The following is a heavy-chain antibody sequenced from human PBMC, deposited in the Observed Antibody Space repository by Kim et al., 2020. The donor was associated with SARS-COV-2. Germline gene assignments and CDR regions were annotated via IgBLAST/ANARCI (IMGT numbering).Heavy chain of an antibody. V-gene: IGHV3-23*01. CDR2: ISGSGGST. Sequence: GGSLRLSCAASGITFSSYAMTWVRQAPGKGLEWVSTISGSGGSTYYADSVKGRFTLSRDTSTSTLDLQMNSLRVEDTAVYYCASGFQRIPDAFDIWGQGTVVTVSS. J-gene: IGHJ3*02. CDR3: ASGFQRIPDAFDI. D-gene: IGHD5-12*01. CDR1: GITFSSYA.